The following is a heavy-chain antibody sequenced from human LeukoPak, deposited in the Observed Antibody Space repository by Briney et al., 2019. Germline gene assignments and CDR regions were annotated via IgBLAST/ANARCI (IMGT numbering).Heavy chain of an antibody. D-gene: IGHD2-21*01. CDR1: GFLLSHFS. J-gene: IGHJ4*02. CDR3: AKQSYSRSLGE. CDR2: TNSGSATT. V-gene: IGHV3-23*01. Sequence: GGSLSLSYATSGFLLSHFSMSWVRQARGKGLECNSTTNSGSATTDYAESVKRRCTILRGNSKNILDLQMSSLRVEDAAMYYCAKQSYSRSLGEGGPGTLVTVSS.